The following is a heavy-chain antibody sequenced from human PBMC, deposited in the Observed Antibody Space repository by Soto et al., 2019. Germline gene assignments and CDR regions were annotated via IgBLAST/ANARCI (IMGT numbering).Heavy chain of an antibody. CDR3: SGGKYDYDSSGSTRGWFDS. CDR2: IIPIFGTA. Sequence: VRLVQSGAEVKKPGSSVKVSCKASGGTFSSYAISWVRQAPGQGLEWMGGIIPIFGTANYAQKFQGRVTITAVEVMSTRYGGLTKLGSEDKAVYYCSGGKYDYDSSGSTRGWFDSWGQGTLVTVSS. V-gene: IGHV1-69*01. CDR1: GGTFSSYA. D-gene: IGHD3-22*01. J-gene: IGHJ5*01.